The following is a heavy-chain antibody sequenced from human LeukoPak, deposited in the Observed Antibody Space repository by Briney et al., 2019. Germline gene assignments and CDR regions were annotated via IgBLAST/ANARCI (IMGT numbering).Heavy chain of an antibody. CDR3: TTKVIRGNSGDDYDD. CDR1: GVTFSSYG. CDR2: ISSDGNEK. V-gene: IGHV3-30*03. J-gene: IGHJ4*02. D-gene: IGHD5-12*01. Sequence: GGSLRLSCAASGVTFSSYGMHWGRQAPGKGLGWVALISSDGNEKFYGDSVKGRFTISRDDYKSTLYLQMNSLRAEDTAVYYCTTKVIRGNSGDDYDDWGQGTLVTVSS.